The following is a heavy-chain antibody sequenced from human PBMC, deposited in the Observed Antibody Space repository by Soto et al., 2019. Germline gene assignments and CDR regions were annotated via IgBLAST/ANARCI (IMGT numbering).Heavy chain of an antibody. J-gene: IGHJ6*02. Sequence: PSQTLSLTCSVSGGSISSVNWWSWVRQPPGKGLEWIGEIYHSGNTNYNPSLKSPVTISLDKSKNQFSLKLSSVTAADMPVYYCATGQLGGYYYGMDVRGQGTTV. V-gene: IGHV4-4*02. CDR2: IYHSGNT. D-gene: IGHD7-27*01. CDR1: GGSISSVNW. CDR3: ATGQLGGYYYGMDV.